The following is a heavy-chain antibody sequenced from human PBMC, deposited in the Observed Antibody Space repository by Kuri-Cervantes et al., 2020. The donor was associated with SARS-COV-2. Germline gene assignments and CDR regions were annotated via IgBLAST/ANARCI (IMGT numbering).Heavy chain of an antibody. J-gene: IGHJ4*02. D-gene: IGHD2-15*01. V-gene: IGHV1-18*01. CDR2: ISAYNGNT. CDR1: GYTFTSYG. CDR3: ARGEVEVVVVATPHYFDY. Sequence: ASVKVSCKASGYTFTSYGISWVRQAPGQGLEWMGWISAYNGNTNYAQKLQGRVTMTTDTSTSTAYMELRSLRSDDTAVYYCARGEVEVVVVATPHYFDYWGQGTLVTVSS.